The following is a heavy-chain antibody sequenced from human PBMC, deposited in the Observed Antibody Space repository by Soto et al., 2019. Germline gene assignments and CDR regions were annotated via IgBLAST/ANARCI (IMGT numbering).Heavy chain of an antibody. CDR3: ARDGYSSSWYPDL. V-gene: IGHV5-51*01. CDR2: AQPGYSDT. Sequence: GEALKISCHASGDWLRGFWICWVRQMPWKGLEWMGIAQPGYSDTRYSPAFQGHVTISADESTNTAYLQWSSLRASDTAIYFCARDGYSSSWYPDLWGQGTRVIVSS. J-gene: IGHJ5*02. D-gene: IGHD6-13*01. CDR1: GDWLRGFW.